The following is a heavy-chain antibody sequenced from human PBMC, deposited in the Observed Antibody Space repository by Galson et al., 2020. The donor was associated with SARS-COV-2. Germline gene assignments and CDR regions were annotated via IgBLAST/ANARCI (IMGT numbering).Heavy chain of an antibody. CDR2: IDWDDDK. CDR1: GFSHSTSGMC. CDR3: ARRYYDILTGYYAFDY. Sequence: SGPTLVKPTQTLTLTCTFSGFSHSTSGMCVSWIRQPPGKALEWLAIIDWDDDKYYSTSLKTRLTISTDTSKNQVVLTMTNMDPVDTATYYCARRYYDILTGYYAFDYWGQGTLVTVSS. D-gene: IGHD3-9*01. V-gene: IGHV2-70*01. J-gene: IGHJ4*02.